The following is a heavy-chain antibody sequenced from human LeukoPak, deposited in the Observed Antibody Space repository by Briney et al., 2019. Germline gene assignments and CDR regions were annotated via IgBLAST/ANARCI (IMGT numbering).Heavy chain of an antibody. V-gene: IGHV4-4*07. D-gene: IGHD6-19*01. CDR2: IYTSVST. CDR3: AAGAGTGAY. CDR1: GRSISSYY. Sequence: PSETLSLTCTVSGRSISSYYWSWIRQPAGKGPEWIGRIYTSVSTNYNPSLKSRVTMSVDTSKDQFSLKLSSVTAADTAVYYCAAGAGTGAYWGQGTLVTVSS. J-gene: IGHJ4*02.